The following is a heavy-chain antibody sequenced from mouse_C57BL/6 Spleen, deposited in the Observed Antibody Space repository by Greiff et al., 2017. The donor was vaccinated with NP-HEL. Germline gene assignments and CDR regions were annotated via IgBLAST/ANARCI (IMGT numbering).Heavy chain of an antibody. Sequence: VMLVESGAELVKPGASVKISCKASGYAFSSYWMNWVKQRPGKGLEWIGQIYPGDGDTNYNGKFKGKATLTADKSSSTAYMQLSSLTSEDSAVYFCARSIATDYFDYWGQGTTLTVSS. J-gene: IGHJ2*01. CDR2: IYPGDGDT. V-gene: IGHV1-80*01. D-gene: IGHD1-1*01. CDR3: ARSIATDYFDY. CDR1: GYAFSSYW.